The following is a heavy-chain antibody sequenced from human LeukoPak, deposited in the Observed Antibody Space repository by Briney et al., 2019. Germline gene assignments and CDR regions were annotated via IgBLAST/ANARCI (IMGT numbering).Heavy chain of an antibody. CDR2: ISAYNSNT. Sequence: ASVKVSCKASGYTFTSYGISWVRQAPGQGLEWMGWISAYNSNTNYAQKLQGRVTMTTDTSTSTAYMELRSLRSDDTAVYYCARVPTLSYYYDSSGYCDYWGQGTLVTVSS. V-gene: IGHV1-18*01. D-gene: IGHD3-22*01. J-gene: IGHJ4*02. CDR1: GYTFTSYG. CDR3: ARVPTLSYYYDSSGYCDY.